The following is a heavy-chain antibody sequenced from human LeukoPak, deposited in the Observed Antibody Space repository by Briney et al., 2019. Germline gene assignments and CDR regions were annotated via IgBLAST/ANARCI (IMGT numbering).Heavy chain of an antibody. CDR3: AKGQWIQGAFDY. CDR1: GFTFSSYG. D-gene: IGHD5-18*01. J-gene: IGHJ4*02. V-gene: IGHV3-30*02. CDR2: IRYDGSSE. Sequence: GGSLRLSCAASGFTFSSYGMHWVRQAPGKGLEWVAFIRYDGSSEYYADSVKGRFTIPRDNSKNTLYLQMNSLRAEDTAVYYCAKGQWIQGAFDYWGQGTLVTVSS.